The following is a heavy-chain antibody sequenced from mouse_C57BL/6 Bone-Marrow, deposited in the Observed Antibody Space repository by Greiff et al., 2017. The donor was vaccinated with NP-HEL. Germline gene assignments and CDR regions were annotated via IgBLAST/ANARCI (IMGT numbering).Heavy chain of an antibody. J-gene: IGHJ4*01. CDR3: VRGGLRRMDY. Sequence: DVKLVESGGGLVQPKGSLKLSCAASGFSFNTYAMNWVRQAPGKGLEWVARIRSKSNNYATYYADSVKDRFTISRDDSESMLYLQMNNLKTEDTAMYYCVRGGLRRMDYWGQGTSVTVSS. CDR2: IRSKSNNYAT. CDR1: GFSFNTYA. D-gene: IGHD2-4*01. V-gene: IGHV10-1*01.